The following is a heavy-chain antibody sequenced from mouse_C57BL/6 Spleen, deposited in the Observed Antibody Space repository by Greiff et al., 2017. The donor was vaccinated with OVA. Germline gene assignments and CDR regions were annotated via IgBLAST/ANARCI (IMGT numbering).Heavy chain of an antibody. CDR1: GYTFTSYN. CDR3: ARDVYGSSDYAMDY. CDR2: IYPGNGDT. V-gene: IGHV1-12*01. D-gene: IGHD1-1*01. J-gene: IGHJ4*01. Sequence: LQQSGAELVRPGASVKMSCKASGYTFTSYNMHWVKQTPRQGLEWIGAIYPGNGDTSYNQKFKGKATLTVDKSSSTAYMQLSSLTSEDSAVYFCARDVYGSSDYAMDYWGQGTSVTVSS.